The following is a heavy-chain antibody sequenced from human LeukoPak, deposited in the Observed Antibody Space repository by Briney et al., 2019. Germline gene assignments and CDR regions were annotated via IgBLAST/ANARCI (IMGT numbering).Heavy chain of an antibody. Sequence: ASVKVSCKASGYTFTSYDINWVRQATGQGLEWMGWVNPNSGNTGYAQKFQGRVTMTRNTSTSTAYMELSSLRSEDTAVYYCVSRGFGLGAFDIWGQGTMVTVSS. J-gene: IGHJ3*02. CDR2: VNPNSGNT. CDR3: VSRGFGLGAFDI. CDR1: GYTFTSYD. V-gene: IGHV1-8*01. D-gene: IGHD3-10*01.